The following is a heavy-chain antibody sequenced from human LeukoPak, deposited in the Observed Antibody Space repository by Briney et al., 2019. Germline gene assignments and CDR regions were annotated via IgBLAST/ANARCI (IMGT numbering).Heavy chain of an antibody. CDR1: GYTFTSYD. CDR3: ARRYYDFWSGFGPYYMDV. D-gene: IGHD3-3*01. CDR2: MNPNSGNT. J-gene: IGHJ6*03. V-gene: IGHV1-8*03. Sequence: GASVKVSCKASGYTFTSYDINWVRQATGQGLEWMGWMNPNSGNTGYAQKFQGRVTVTRNTSISTAYMELSSLRSEDTAVYYCARRYYDFWSGFGPYYMDVWGKGTTVTVSS.